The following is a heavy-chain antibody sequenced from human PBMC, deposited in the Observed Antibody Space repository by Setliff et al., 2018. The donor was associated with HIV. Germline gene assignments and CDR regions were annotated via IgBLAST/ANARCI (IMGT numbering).Heavy chain of an antibody. CDR1: GGSFSGYY. CDR2: TNHSGST. D-gene: IGHD3-9*01. CDR3: ASVGGYFDWLLLGSYYYMGV. V-gene: IGHV4-34*01. J-gene: IGHJ6*03. Sequence: PSETLSRTCAVYGGSFSGYYWSWIRQPPGKGLEWNGETNHSGSTNYNPSLKSRVTISVDTSKKQFSLPLRSVTSADTAVYYCASVGGYFDWLLLGSYYYMGVWSKGTTVTVSS.